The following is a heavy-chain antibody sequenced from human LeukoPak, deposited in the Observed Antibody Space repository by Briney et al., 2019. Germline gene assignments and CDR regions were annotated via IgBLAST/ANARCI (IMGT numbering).Heavy chain of an antibody. Sequence: PSETLSLICTVSGYSISSGHYWGWIRQPPGKGLEWIGSIYHSGSTYYNPSLKSRVTISVDTSKNQFSLKLSSVTAADTAVYYCARADKDIVVVVAATPGGYWGQGTLVTVSS. D-gene: IGHD2-15*01. CDR1: GYSISSGHY. CDR3: ARADKDIVVVVAATPGGY. V-gene: IGHV4-38-2*02. CDR2: IYHSGST. J-gene: IGHJ4*02.